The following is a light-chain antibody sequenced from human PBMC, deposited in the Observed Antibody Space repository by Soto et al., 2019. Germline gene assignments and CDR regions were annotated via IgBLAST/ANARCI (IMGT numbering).Light chain of an antibody. CDR1: QVFDKW. Sequence: DIPMTQSPSTLSASVEQTVTTTCRASQVFDKWLAWYQQKPGRPPKLLIYKASTLEGGVPSRLGGGGSGTEFTLTISNLQPDDFATYYCQQYDTSSRAFGQGTTVEVK. CDR2: KAS. CDR3: QQYDTSSRA. V-gene: IGKV1-5*03. J-gene: IGKJ1*01.